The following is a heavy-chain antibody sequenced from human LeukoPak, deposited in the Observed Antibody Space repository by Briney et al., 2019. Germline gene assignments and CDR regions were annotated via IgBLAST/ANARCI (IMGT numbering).Heavy chain of an antibody. Sequence: SETLSLTCTVSGGSTSSGDYYWRWIRQPPGKVLEWIGYIYYSGSTYYNPSLKSRVTISVDTSKNQFSLKLSSVTAADTAVYYCARDYGDYEYNYYYGMDVWGKGTTVTVSS. CDR1: GGSTSSGDYY. D-gene: IGHD4-17*01. CDR3: ARDYGDYEYNYYYGMDV. J-gene: IGHJ6*04. V-gene: IGHV4-30-4*01. CDR2: IYYSGST.